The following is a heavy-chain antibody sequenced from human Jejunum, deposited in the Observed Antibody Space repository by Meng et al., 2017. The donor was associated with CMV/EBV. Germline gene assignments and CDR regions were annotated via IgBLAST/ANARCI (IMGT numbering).Heavy chain of an antibody. J-gene: IGHJ4*02. CDR1: RGTVRNYG. V-gene: IGHV3-30*02. D-gene: IGHD3-10*01. Sequence: ASRGTVRNYGMDWVRQAPAKRMEWVAFIRYDGNYNLYSDSMEGRFAISRDNSKNTLFLQMNSLRTEDTAFDYCVKDLSPGGADYWGQGTRVTVSS. CDR2: IRYDGNYN. CDR3: VKDLSPGGADY.